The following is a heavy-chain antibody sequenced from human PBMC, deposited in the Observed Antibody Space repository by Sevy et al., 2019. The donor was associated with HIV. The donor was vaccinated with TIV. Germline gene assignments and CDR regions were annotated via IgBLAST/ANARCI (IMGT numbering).Heavy chain of an antibody. D-gene: IGHD3-3*01. CDR1: GFTFSDHY. CDR2: SKNKGNSYTT. J-gene: IGHJ6*02. Sequence: GGSLRLSCAASGFTFSDHYMDWVRRAPGKGLEWVGRSKNKGNSYTTEYAASVKGRFTISRDDSNNSLYLQMNSLKPEATAVYYCARGLLRYYDFWSGYYTGMDVWGQGTTVTVSS. V-gene: IGHV3-72*01. CDR3: ARGLLRYYDFWSGYYTGMDV.